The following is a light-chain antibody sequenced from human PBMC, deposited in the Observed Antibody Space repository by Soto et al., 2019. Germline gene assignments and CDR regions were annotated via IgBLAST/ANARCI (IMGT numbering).Light chain of an antibody. Sequence: QSVLTQPPSASGTPGQRVTISCSGSSSNIGSNAVNWYQQLPGTAPKLLIYTFAQRPSGVPDRFSGSNSVTSASLAISGLQSEDEADYYCASWDVSLNAWVFGGGTKLTVL. CDR1: SSNIGSNA. CDR3: ASWDVSLNAWV. CDR2: TFA. V-gene: IGLV1-44*01. J-gene: IGLJ3*02.